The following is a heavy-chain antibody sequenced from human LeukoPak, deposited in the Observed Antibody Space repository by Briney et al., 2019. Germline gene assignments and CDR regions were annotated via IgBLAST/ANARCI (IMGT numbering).Heavy chain of an antibody. V-gene: IGHV1-69*13. D-gene: IGHD5-18*01. Sequence: ASVKVSCKASGGTFSSYAISWVRQAPGQGLEWMGGIIPIFGTANYAQKFQGRVTITADESTSTAYMELSSLRSEDTAVYYCASNAPDTAMVSLDYWGQGTLVTVSS. CDR1: GGTFSSYA. CDR3: ASNAPDTAMVSLDY. CDR2: IIPIFGTA. J-gene: IGHJ4*02.